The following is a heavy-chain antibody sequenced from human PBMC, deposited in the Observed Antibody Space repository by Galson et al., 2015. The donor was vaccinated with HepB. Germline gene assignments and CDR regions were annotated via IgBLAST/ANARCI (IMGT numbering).Heavy chain of an antibody. Sequence: CAISGDSVSSNSATWNWIRQSPSRGLEWLGRTYYRSKWSTDYAVSVKSRITINPDTSKNQFSLQLNSVTPEDTAVYYRARAVSGTFDYWGQGTLVTVSS. CDR1: GDSVSSNSAT. V-gene: IGHV6-1*01. CDR3: ARAVSGTFDY. J-gene: IGHJ4*02. D-gene: IGHD6-19*01. CDR2: TYYRSKWST.